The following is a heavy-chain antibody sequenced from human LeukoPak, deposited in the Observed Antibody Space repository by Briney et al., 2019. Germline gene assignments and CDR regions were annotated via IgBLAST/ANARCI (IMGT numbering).Heavy chain of an antibody. J-gene: IGHJ1*01. Sequence: GGSLRLSCAASGFTLSNYALTWVRQAPGRGLEWVSSISGAGPYYADSVKGRFSISRDNYKNTLYLQMSSLRAEDTAVYYCARDPNGNYVGAFDFQRWGQGTLVTVPS. V-gene: IGHV3-23*01. D-gene: IGHD4-17*01. CDR2: ISGAGP. CDR3: ARDPNGNYVGAFDFQR. CDR1: GFTLSNYA.